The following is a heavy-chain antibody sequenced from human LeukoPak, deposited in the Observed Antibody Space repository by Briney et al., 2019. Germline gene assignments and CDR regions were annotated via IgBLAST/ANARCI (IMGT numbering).Heavy chain of an antibody. CDR3: AKRSSGDDY. CDR1: GFTFSSYA. J-gene: IGHJ4*02. D-gene: IGHD6-19*01. V-gene: IGHV3-23*01. CDR2: VSGSGVST. Sequence: GGSLRLPCAASGFTFSSYAMTWVRQAPGKGLEWVSAVSGSGVSTYYADSVKGRFTISRDNSKNTLYLQMNSLRAEDTAVYYCAKRSSGDDYWGQGTLVTVSS.